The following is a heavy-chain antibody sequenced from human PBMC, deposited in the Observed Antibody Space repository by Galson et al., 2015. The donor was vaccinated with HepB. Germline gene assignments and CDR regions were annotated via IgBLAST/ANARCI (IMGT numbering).Heavy chain of an antibody. D-gene: IGHD1-1*01. V-gene: IGHV5-51*01. J-gene: IGHJ4*02. CDR3: ASSYTTMGSVFDY. CDR1: GYSFTTYW. Sequence: QSGAEVKKPGVSLKISCKGSGYSFTTYWIGWVRQMPGKGLEWMGIVYPGDSDTRYSQSFQGAVTISVDKSISTAYLQWSSLRASDTAIYYCASSYTTMGSVFDYWGQGTLVTVSS. CDR2: VYPGDSDT.